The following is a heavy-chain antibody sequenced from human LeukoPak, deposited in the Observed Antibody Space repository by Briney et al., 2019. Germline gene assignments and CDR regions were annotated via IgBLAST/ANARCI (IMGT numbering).Heavy chain of an antibody. V-gene: IGHV4-38-2*02. CDR2: IYHSGST. Sequence: SETLSLTCTVSGYSISSGYYWGWIRQPPGKGLEWIGSIYHSGSTYYNPSLKSRVTISVDTSKNQFSLKLSSVTAADTAVYYCARSLYGDYEDNFDYWGQGTLVTVSS. J-gene: IGHJ4*02. CDR1: GYSISSGYY. CDR3: ARSLYGDYEDNFDY. D-gene: IGHD4-17*01.